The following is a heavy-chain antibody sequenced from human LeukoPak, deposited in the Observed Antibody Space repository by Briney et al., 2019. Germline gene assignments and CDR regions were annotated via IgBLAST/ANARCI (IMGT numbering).Heavy chain of an antibody. CDR2: ISSTSTSI. CDR1: GFTFSSHT. CDR3: ARGFRAFDF. Sequence: GGSLRLSCAASGFTFSSHTMNWVRQAPGKGLEWVSSISSTSTSIYHADSVKGRFNISRDNTKNSLYLQMDSLRAEDTAVYYCARGFRAFDFWAQGTMVTVSS. V-gene: IGHV3-21*01. J-gene: IGHJ3*01.